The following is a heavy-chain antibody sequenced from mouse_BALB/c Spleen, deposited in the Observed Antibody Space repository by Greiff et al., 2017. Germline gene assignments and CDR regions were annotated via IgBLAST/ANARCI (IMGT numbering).Heavy chain of an antibody. CDR3: ARSFYDYDGGFAY. CDR2: ISNGGGST. V-gene: IGHV5-12-2*01. Sequence: EVQRVESGGGLVQPGGSLKLSCAASGFTFSSYAMSWVRQTPEKRLEWVAYISNGGGSTYYPDTVKGRFTISRDNAKNTLYLQMSSLKSEDTAMYYCARSFYDYDGGFAYWGQGTLVTVSA. J-gene: IGHJ3*01. CDR1: GFTFSSYA. D-gene: IGHD2-4*01.